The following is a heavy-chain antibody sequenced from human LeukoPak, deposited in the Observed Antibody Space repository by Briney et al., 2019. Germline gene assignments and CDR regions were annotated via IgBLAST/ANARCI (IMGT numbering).Heavy chain of an antibody. D-gene: IGHD3-3*01. CDR3: ARDFDYDFWSGYSVTPSMGYFDY. V-gene: IGHV3-48*01. CDR2: ISKSGSTI. J-gene: IGHJ4*02. Sequence: GGSLRLSCAASGFTFSGYSMNWVRQAPGKGLEWVSYISKSGSTIYYADSVKGRFTISRDNAKNSLYLQMNSLRAEDTAVYYCARDFDYDFWSGYSVTPSMGYFDYWGQGTLVTVSS. CDR1: GFTFSGYS.